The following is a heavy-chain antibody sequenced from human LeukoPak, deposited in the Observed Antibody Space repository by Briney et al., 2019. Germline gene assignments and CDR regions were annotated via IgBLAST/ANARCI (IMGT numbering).Heavy chain of an antibody. CDR3: ARDPGNYGNS. Sequence: SQTLSLTCTVSGGSISSGSYYWRWIRQAPGKGLQWIGYISYSGSINYNPSLKSRVTISVDTSKNQFSLRLSSVTAADTAVYYCARDPGNYGNSWGQGTLVTVSS. J-gene: IGHJ4*02. CDR1: GGSISSGSYY. V-gene: IGHV4-61*01. D-gene: IGHD4-11*01. CDR2: ISYSGSI.